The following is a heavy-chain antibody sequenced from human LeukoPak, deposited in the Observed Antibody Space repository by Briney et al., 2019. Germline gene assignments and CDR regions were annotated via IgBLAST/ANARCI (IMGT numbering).Heavy chain of an antibody. CDR3: ATYSSSNGREFQY. CDR1: GFTPSSYS. CDR2: IQQHGSET. V-gene: IGHV3-7*01. D-gene: IGHD2-2*01. Sequence: RGSLRLSCAASGFTPSSYSMNSVCQAPGEGLEWVANIQQHGSETYYGDSVKGRFTISRDNAKNSLYLQMNSLRAEDTAVYYCATYSSSNGREFQYWGQGTLVTVSS. J-gene: IGHJ1*01.